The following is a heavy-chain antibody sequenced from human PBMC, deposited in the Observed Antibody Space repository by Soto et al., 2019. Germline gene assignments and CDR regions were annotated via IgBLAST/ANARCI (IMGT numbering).Heavy chain of an antibody. V-gene: IGHV1-18*01. J-gene: IGHJ3*02. Sequence: ASVKVSCKASGYTFTSYGISWVRQAPGQGLEWMGWISAYNGNTNYAQKLQGRVTMTTDTSTSTAYMELRSLRSDDTAVYYCARDRYLGVHLGELSPGAFDIWGQGTMVT. CDR1: GYTFTSYG. CDR2: ISAYNGNT. D-gene: IGHD3-16*02. CDR3: ARDRYLGVHLGELSPGAFDI.